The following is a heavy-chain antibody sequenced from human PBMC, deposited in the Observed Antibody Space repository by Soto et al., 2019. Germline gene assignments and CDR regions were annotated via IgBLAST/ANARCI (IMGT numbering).Heavy chain of an antibody. CDR3: AGDPPYSSGWYFRPTVDY. CDR1: GGSISSGDYY. D-gene: IGHD6-19*01. Sequence: SETLSLTCTVSGGSISSGDYYWSWIRQPPGKGLEWIGYIFYSGSTYYNPSLKSRVTISVDTSKNQFSLKLSSVTAADTAVYYCAGDPPYSSGWYFRPTVDYWGQGTLVTVSS. CDR2: IFYSGST. J-gene: IGHJ4*02. V-gene: IGHV4-30-4*01.